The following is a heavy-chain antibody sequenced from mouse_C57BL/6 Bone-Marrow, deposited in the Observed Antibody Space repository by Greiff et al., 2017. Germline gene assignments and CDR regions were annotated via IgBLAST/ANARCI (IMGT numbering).Heavy chain of an antibody. CDR2: IHPNSGST. J-gene: IGHJ2*01. D-gene: IGHD1-1*01. V-gene: IGHV1-64*01. CDR3: ARVYYYGRALYYFDY. CDR1: GYTFTSYW. Sequence: QVQLQQPGAELVKPGASVKLSCKASGYTFTSYWMHWVKQRPGQGLEWIGMIHPNSGSTNYNEKFKSKATLTVDKSSSTAYMQLSSLTSEDSAVYYCARVYYYGRALYYFDYWGQGTTLTVSS.